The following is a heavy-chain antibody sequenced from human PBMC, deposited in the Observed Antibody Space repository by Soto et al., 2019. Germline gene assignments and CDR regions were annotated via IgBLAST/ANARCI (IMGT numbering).Heavy chain of an antibody. CDR3: ARRYCSSTSCYKGGGWFDP. V-gene: IGHV4-59*08. CDR2: IYYSGST. J-gene: IGHJ5*02. D-gene: IGHD2-2*02. Sequence: PSETLSLTCTVSGGSISGYYWSWIRQPPGKGLEWIGYIYYSGSTNYNPSLKSRVTISVDTSKNQFSLKLSSVTAADTAVYYCARRYCSSTSCYKGGGWFDPWGQGTLVTVSS. CDR1: GGSISGYY.